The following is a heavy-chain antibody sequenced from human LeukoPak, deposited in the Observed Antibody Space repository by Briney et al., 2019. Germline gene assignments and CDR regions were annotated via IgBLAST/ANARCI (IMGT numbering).Heavy chain of an antibody. CDR1: GFTFSSYA. V-gene: IGHV3-23*01. J-gene: IGHJ4*02. CDR3: AKDMGRYCSGGSCYRFDY. D-gene: IGHD2-15*01. Sequence: GGSLRLSCAASGFTFSSYAMIWVRQAPGKGLEWVSAISGSGGSTYYADSVKGRFTISRDNSKNTLYLQMNSLRAEDTAVYYCAKDMGRYCSGGSCYRFDYWGQGTLVTVSS. CDR2: ISGSGGST.